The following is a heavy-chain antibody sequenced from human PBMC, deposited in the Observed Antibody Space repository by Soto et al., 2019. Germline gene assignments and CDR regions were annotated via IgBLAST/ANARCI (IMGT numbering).Heavy chain of an antibody. J-gene: IGHJ3*02. Sequence: ASVKVSCKASVYTFTSYAMHWVRQAPGQRLEWMGWINAGNGNTKYSQKLQGRVTMTTDTSTSTAYMELRSLRSDDTAVYYCAREGWAFPVDAFDIWGQGTMVTVSS. V-gene: IGHV1-3*01. CDR1: VYTFTSYA. CDR2: INAGNGNT. CDR3: AREGWAFPVDAFDI. D-gene: IGHD6-19*01.